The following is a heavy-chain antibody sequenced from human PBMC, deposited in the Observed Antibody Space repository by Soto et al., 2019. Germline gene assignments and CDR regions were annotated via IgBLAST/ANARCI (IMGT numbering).Heavy chain of an antibody. V-gene: IGHV3-30-3*01. CDR3: AKGLLGEPNWFDP. CDR1: GFTFSSYA. CDR2: ISYDGSNK. D-gene: IGHD1-26*01. J-gene: IGHJ5*02. Sequence: LRLSCAASGFTFSSYAMHWVRQAPGKGLEWVAVISYDGSNKYYADSVKGRFTISRDNSKNTLYLQMNSLRAEDTAVYYCAKGLLGEPNWFDPWGQGTLVTVSS.